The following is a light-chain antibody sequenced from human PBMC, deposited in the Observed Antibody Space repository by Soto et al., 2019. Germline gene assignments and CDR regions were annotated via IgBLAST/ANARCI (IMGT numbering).Light chain of an antibody. V-gene: IGKV1-9*01. J-gene: IGKJ4*01. CDR3: QQLNTCPLT. CDR2: EAS. Sequence: DIHLTQSPSFLSASVGDRVTITCRASQGISSFLAWYQQKPGKAPKLLIYEASTLQSGVPSRFSGSGSGTEFTLTISSMQPEDFATYYGQQLNTCPLTFGGGTKVEI. CDR1: QGISSF.